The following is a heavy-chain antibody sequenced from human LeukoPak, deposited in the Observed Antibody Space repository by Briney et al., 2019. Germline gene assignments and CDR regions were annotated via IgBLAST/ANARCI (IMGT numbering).Heavy chain of an antibody. CDR2: ISAYNGNT. D-gene: IGHD3-9*01. J-gene: IGHJ4*02. Sequence: ASVKVSCKASGDTFTSYGISWVRQAPGQGLEWMGWISAYNGNTNYAQKLQGRVTMTTDTSTSTAYMELRSLRSDDTAVYYCARDREVLRYFDWLSTTDDYWGQGTLVTVSS. CDR3: ARDREVLRYFDWLSTTDDY. CDR1: GDTFTSYG. V-gene: IGHV1-18*01.